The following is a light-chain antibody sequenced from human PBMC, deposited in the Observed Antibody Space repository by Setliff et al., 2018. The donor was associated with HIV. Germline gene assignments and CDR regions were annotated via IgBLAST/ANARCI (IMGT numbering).Light chain of an antibody. V-gene: IGLV2-14*01. J-gene: IGLJ1*01. CDR1: SSDIGSYDS. Sequence: QSALAQPASVSGSPGQSITISCTGSSSDIGSYDSTSWYQQLPGKAPEVVIFDVTSRPSGVSVRFSGSKSGNTASLTISGLQAEDEGDYYCSSSTASAPYVFGTGTKVTVL. CDR3: SSSTASAPYV. CDR2: DVT.